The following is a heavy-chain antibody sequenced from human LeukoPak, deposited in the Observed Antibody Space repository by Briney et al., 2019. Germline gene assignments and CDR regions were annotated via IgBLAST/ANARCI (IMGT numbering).Heavy chain of an antibody. V-gene: IGHV3-30*04. Sequence: PGGSLRLSCATSGFTFSSYAMHWVRQAPGKGLEWVALISYDGINQYYADSVKGRFIISRGNSKNTLYLQLNSLRPEDTAVYYCTLTTFGVVYYFDYWGQGTLVTVSS. J-gene: IGHJ4*02. CDR2: ISYDGINQ. CDR1: GFTFSSYA. CDR3: TLTTFGVVYYFDY. D-gene: IGHD1/OR15-1a*01.